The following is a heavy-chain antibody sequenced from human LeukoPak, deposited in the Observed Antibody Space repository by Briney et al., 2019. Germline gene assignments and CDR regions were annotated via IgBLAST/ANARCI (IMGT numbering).Heavy chain of an antibody. D-gene: IGHD2-15*01. CDR3: VPLKGDIAVVVY. CDR1: GFAFSSYG. J-gene: IGHJ4*02. CDR2: IRYDGSNK. V-gene: IGHV3-30*02. Sequence: GGSLRLSCAASGFAFSSYGMHWVRQAPGKGLEWVAFIRYDGSNKYYADSVKGRFTISRDNSKNTLYLHVNSLRVEDTAVYYCVPLKGDIAVVVYWGQGTLVTVSS.